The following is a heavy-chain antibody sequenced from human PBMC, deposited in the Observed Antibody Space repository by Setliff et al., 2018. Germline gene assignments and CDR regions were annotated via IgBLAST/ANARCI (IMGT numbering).Heavy chain of an antibody. CDR2: ISASGDTT. V-gene: IGHV3-23*01. Sequence: GGSLRLSCAASGYTSCSYAMTWVRQAPGKGLEWVSIISASGDTTYYADSVKGRFTISRDNSKNTLYLQMNSLRAEDTAVYYCARENRYNFWSGLDAFDTWGQGTMVTVSS. J-gene: IGHJ3*02. CDR1: GYTSCSYA. D-gene: IGHD3-3*01. CDR3: ARENRYNFWSGLDAFDT.